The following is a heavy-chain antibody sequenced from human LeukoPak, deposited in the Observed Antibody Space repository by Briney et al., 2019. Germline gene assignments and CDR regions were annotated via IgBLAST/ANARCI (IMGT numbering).Heavy chain of an antibody. Sequence: GGSLRLSCAASGFTFSTYVMSWVRQAPGKGLEWVSTISASGIGTYYADSVKGRFTVSRDNSKNTLYLQMNSLRAEDTAVYFCANLRGSGSSYFGSWGQGTLVTVSS. CDR2: ISASGIGT. CDR3: ANLRGSGSSYFGS. CDR1: GFTFSTYV. J-gene: IGHJ4*02. V-gene: IGHV3-23*01. D-gene: IGHD3-10*01.